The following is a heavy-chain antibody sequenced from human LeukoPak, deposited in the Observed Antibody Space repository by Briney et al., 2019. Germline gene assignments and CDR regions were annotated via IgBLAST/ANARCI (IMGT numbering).Heavy chain of an antibody. CDR1: GYTFSSYW. V-gene: IGHV5-51*01. CDR3: ARQNDFRLDY. Sequence: GESLRISRXGSGYTFSSYWTGWVRQMPGKGLEWMGIIYPGDSDTRYSPSLQGQVTISVDTSIGTAYLQWSSLKASGTAIYYCARQNDFRLDYWGQGTLVTVSS. J-gene: IGHJ4*02. CDR2: IYPGDSDT. D-gene: IGHD3-3*01.